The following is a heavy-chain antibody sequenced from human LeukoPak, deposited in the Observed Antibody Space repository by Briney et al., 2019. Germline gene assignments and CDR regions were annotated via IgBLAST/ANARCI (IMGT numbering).Heavy chain of an antibody. D-gene: IGHD3-10*01. CDR1: GFTFDDYA. Sequence: GGSLRLSCAASGFTFDDYAMHWVRQAPGKGLEWVSLISWDGGSTYYADSVKGRFTISRDNSKNSLYLQMNSLRAEDTAVYYCAKERLVLLWFGESDFDYWGQGTLVTVSS. V-gene: IGHV3-43D*03. CDR3: AKERLVLLWFGESDFDY. J-gene: IGHJ4*02. CDR2: ISWDGGST.